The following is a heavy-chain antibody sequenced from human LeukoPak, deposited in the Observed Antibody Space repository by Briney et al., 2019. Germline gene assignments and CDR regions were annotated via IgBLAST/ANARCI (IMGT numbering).Heavy chain of an antibody. V-gene: IGHV4-39*07. CDR2: IYYSGST. J-gene: IGHJ4*02. CDR3: ASRLQYDFDY. CDR1: GVSISSSSYY. D-gene: IGHD4-11*01. Sequence: KTSETLSLTCTVSGVSISSSSYYWGWIRQPPGKGLEWIGSIYYSGSTYYNPSLKSRVTISVDTSKNQFSLKLSSVTAADTAVYYCASRLQYDFDYWGRGTLVTVSS.